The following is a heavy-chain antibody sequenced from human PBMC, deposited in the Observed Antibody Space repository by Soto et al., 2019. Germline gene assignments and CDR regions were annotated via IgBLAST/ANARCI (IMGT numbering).Heavy chain of an antibody. CDR2: INHSGIT. J-gene: IGHJ6*02. CDR3: ARGFGGGALRPYYYYGMDV. Sequence: PSETLSLTCAVHGGSFSGYYWSWIRQPPGKGLEWSGEINHSGITNYNPSLKSRVTISVDTSKNQFSLKLSSVTAADTAVYYCARGFGGGALRPYYYYGMDVWGQGTTVTVSS. V-gene: IGHV4-34*01. CDR1: GGSFSGYY. D-gene: IGHD1-26*01.